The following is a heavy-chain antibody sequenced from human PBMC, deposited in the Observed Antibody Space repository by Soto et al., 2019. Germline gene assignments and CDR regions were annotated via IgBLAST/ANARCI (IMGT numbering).Heavy chain of an antibody. D-gene: IGHD2-15*01. CDR1: GFTFSSNA. J-gene: IGHJ6*03. CDR2: ILGSGART. V-gene: IGHV3-23*01. Sequence: EVQLLESGGGLVQPGGSLRLSCVASGFTFSSNAMTWVRQAPGKGLEWVSTILGSGARTYYADSVKGRFTISNNNSKNTLYLQMNGLRAEDTAVYYCARDRGSCSGGSCLGNDYMDGWGKGTTVTVSS. CDR3: ARDRGSCSGGSCLGNDYMDG.